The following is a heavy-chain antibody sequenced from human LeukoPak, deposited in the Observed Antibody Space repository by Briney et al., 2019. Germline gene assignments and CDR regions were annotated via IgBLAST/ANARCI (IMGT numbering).Heavy chain of an antibody. V-gene: IGHV1-18*01. CDR3: ARETIVGATSYYFDY. CDR1: GYTFTSYG. D-gene: IGHD1-26*01. J-gene: IGHJ4*02. Sequence: ASVKVSCKASGYTFTSYGISWVRQAPGQGLEWMGWISAYNGNTNYAQKLQGRVTMTTDTSTSTAYMELRSLRSDDTAVYYCARETIVGATSYYFDYWGQGTLVTVSS. CDR2: ISAYNGNT.